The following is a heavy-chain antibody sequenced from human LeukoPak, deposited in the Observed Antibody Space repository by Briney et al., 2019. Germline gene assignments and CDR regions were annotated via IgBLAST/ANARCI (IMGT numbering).Heavy chain of an antibody. J-gene: IGHJ4*02. Sequence: SVKVSCKASGGTFSSYAISWVRQAPGQGLEWMGGIIPIFGTANYAQKFQGRVTITADESTSTAYMELSSLRSEDTAVYYCARGFEDYYGSGSYYNDYWGQGTLVTVSS. V-gene: IGHV1-69*01. CDR1: GGTFSSYA. D-gene: IGHD3-10*01. CDR2: IIPIFGTA. CDR3: ARGFEDYYGSGSYYNDY.